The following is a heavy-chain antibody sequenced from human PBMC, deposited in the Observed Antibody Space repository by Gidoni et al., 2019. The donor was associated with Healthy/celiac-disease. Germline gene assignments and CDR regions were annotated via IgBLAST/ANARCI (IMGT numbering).Heavy chain of an antibody. CDR3: ADGSTDPYSRVPGVY. CDR2: ISYDGSNK. D-gene: IGHD6-13*01. V-gene: IGHV3-30*03. CDR1: GFTFWSYG. J-gene: IGHJ4*02. Sequence: QVQLVESGGGVVQPGRSLSLSCAASGFTFWSYGMHWVRPAPGKGLEWVAVISYDGSNKYYADSVKGRFTISRDNSKNTLYLQMNSLRAEDTAVYYCADGSTDPYSRVPGVYWGQGTLVTVSS.